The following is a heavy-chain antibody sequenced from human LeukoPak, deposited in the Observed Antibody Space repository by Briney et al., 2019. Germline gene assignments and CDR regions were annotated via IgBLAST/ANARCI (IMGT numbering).Heavy chain of an antibody. J-gene: IGHJ4*02. V-gene: IGHV3-23*01. CDR3: AKDASGWYGYYFDY. CDR1: GFTFSSYA. CDR2: ISGSGGST. Sequence: GGSLRLSCAASGFTFSSYAMSWVRQAPGQGLEWVSAISGSGGSTYYADSVKGRFTISRDNSKNTLYLQMNSLRGEDTAVYYCAKDASGWYGYYFDYWGQGTLVTVSS. D-gene: IGHD6-19*01.